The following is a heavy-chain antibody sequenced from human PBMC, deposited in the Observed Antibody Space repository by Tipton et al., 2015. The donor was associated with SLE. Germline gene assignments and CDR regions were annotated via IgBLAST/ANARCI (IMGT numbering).Heavy chain of an antibody. Sequence: GLVKPSETLSLTCTVSGDSINNYYWSWIRQPLGRGLEYIGHVYFSGNTNYNPSLNSRVTISADTSKNQISLKLNSVTAADTAVYYCARDGGGDMLDVWGQGALVTVSS. CDR3: ARDGGGDMLDV. CDR2: VYFSGNT. D-gene: IGHD2-21*02. CDR1: GDSINNYY. J-gene: IGHJ4*02. V-gene: IGHV4-59*12.